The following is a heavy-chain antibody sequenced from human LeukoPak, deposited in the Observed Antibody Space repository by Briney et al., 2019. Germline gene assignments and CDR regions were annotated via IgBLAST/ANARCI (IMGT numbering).Heavy chain of an antibody. Sequence: GGSLRLSCAASGFTFSSYGMHWVRQAPGKGLEWVAVISYDGSNKYYADSVKGRFTISRDNSKNTLYLQMNSLRAEDTAVYYCAKDGRTISPDAFDIWGQGTMVTVSS. CDR1: GFTFSSYG. CDR3: AKDGRTISPDAFDI. J-gene: IGHJ3*02. D-gene: IGHD3-3*01. CDR2: ISYDGSNK. V-gene: IGHV3-30*18.